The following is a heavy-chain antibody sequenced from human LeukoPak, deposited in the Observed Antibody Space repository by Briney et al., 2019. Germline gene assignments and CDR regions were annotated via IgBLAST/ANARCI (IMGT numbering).Heavy chain of an antibody. J-gene: IGHJ3*02. V-gene: IGHV1-69*02. D-gene: IGHD2-21*01. CDR3: ASLLSEDDAFDI. Sequence: WMGTIIPSLGIANYAQKVQGRGRITGDKSTSTAYMELSSLRSEDTAVYYCASLLSEDDAFDIWGQGTMVTVSS. CDR2: IIPSLGIA.